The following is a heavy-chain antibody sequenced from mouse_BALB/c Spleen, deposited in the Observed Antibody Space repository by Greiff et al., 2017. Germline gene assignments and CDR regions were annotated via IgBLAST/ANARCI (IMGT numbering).Heavy chain of an antibody. V-gene: IGHV5-4*02. CDR1: GFTFSDYY. CDR3: ARAPYDGYPFDY. Sequence: EVKLMESGGGLVKPGGSLKLSCAASGFTFSDYYMYWVRQTPEKRLEWVATISDGGSYTYYPDSVKGRFTISRDNAKNNLYLQMSSLKSEDTAMYYCARAPYDGYPFDYWGQGTTLTVSS. CDR2: ISDGGSYT. J-gene: IGHJ2*01. D-gene: IGHD2-3*01.